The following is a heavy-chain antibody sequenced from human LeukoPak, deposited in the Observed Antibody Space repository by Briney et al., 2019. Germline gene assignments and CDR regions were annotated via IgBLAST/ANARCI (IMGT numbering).Heavy chain of an antibody. Sequence: ASVTVSCKASGYTFTGYYMHWVRQAPGLGLEWMGWINPNSGDTNYAQKFQGRVTMTRDTSISTAYMELSRLRSDDTAVYFCATQYYDFWNGGILSSYLDFWGQGTLVTVSS. CDR3: ATQYYDFWNGGILSSYLDF. J-gene: IGHJ4*02. CDR1: GYTFTGYY. D-gene: IGHD3-3*01. V-gene: IGHV1-2*02. CDR2: INPNSGDT.